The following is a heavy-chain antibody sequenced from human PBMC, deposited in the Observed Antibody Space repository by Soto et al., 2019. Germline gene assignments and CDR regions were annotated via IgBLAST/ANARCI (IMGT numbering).Heavy chain of an antibody. CDR1: GGSISIGGYY. Sequence: PSETLSLTCTVSGGSISIGGYYWSCIRQPPGKGLEWIGYIYYSGSTYYNPSLKSRVTISVDTSKNQFSLNLSSVTASDTAVYYCARVLARRGGDYWGQGTLVTVSS. CDR2: IYYSGST. V-gene: IGHV4-31*03. D-gene: IGHD3-16*01. CDR3: ARVLARRGGDY. J-gene: IGHJ4*02.